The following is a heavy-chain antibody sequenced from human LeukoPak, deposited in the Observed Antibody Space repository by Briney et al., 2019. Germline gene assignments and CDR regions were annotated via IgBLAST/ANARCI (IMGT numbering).Heavy chain of an antibody. CDR2: ISAYNGNT. Sequence: ASVKVSCKASGYTFTSYGISWVRQAPGQGLEWMGWISAYNGNTNYAQKLQGRVTMTTDTSTSTAYMELRSLRSDDTAVYYCARIVGAPKEYYYMDVWGKGTTVTVSS. V-gene: IGHV1-18*01. J-gene: IGHJ6*03. CDR1: GYTFTSYG. CDR3: ARIVGAPKEYYYMDV. D-gene: IGHD1-26*01.